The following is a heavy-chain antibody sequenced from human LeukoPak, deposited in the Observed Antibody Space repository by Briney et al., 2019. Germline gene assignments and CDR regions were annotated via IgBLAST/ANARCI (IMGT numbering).Heavy chain of an antibody. CDR1: GFTFSSYA. J-gene: IGHJ4*02. Sequence: GGSPRLSCAASGFTFSSYAMHWVRQAPGKGLEWVAVISYDGSNKYYADSVKGRFTISRDNAKNSLYLQMNSLRAEDTAVYYCAREGYYDSSGYPLPWGQGTLVTVSS. V-gene: IGHV3-30*04. CDR3: AREGYYDSSGYPLP. CDR2: ISYDGSNK. D-gene: IGHD3-22*01.